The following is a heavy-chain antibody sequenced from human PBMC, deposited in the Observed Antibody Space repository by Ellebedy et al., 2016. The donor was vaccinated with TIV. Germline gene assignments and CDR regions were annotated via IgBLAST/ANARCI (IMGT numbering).Heavy chain of an antibody. CDR2: IYHTGTT. J-gene: IGHJ4*02. CDR1: GDSISSSYS. D-gene: IGHD3-9*01. V-gene: IGHV4-38-2*02. Sequence: SETLSLXXTVSGDSISSSYSWGWIRQSPGKGPEWIGNIYHTGTTFYNPSLKSRLTISVDASKNQFFLNLTSVTAADTALYFCARATGLSKARAFDYWGQGTLVTVSS. CDR3: ARATGLSKARAFDY.